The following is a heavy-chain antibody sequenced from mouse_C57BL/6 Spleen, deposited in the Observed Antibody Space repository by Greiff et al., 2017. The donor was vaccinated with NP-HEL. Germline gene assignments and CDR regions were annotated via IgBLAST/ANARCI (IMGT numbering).Heavy chain of an antibody. V-gene: IGHV5-6*01. J-gene: IGHJ2*01. CDR3: ARHHTTVVDY. Sequence: EVKLMESGGDLVKPGGSLKLSCAASGFTFSSYGMSWVRQTPDKRLEWVATISSGGSYTYYPDSVKGRFTISRDNAKNTLYLQMSSLKSDDTAMYYCARHHTTVVDYWGQGTTLTVSS. CDR2: ISSGGSYT. D-gene: IGHD1-1*01. CDR1: GFTFSSYG.